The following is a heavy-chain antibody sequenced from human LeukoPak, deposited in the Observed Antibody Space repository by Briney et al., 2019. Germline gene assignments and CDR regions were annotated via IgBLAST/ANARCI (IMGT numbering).Heavy chain of an antibody. CDR3: ARTVHNWHQDY. D-gene: IGHD1-20*01. J-gene: IGHJ4*02. CDR1: GGSISVGSHY. Sequence: SETLSLTCSVSGGSISVGSHYWGWIRQPPGKGLEWIGSVYHSGSTYYNPSLRSRVIISVDTSKNQFSLTVTSVTAADTAVYYCARTVHNWHQDYWGQGTLVTVSS. CDR2: VYHSGST. V-gene: IGHV4-39*01.